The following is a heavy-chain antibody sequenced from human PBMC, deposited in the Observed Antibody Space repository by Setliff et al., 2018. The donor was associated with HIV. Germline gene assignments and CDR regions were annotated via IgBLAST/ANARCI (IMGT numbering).Heavy chain of an antibody. CDR1: GGSVSSPSYY. V-gene: IGHV4-39*07. CDR3: ATCRHRPSNWFDP. CDR2: VYNSGIT. Sequence: PSETLSLTCAVSGGSVSSPSYYWGWIRQPPGKGLEWIGSVYNSGITFKNPSLKSRVPISVDRSGSQFSLRLTSVTAADTAVYYCATCRHRPSNWFDPWGQGTVVTVSS. J-gene: IGHJ5*02.